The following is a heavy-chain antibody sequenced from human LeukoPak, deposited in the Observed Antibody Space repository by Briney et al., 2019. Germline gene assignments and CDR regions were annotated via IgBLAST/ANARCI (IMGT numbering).Heavy chain of an antibody. D-gene: IGHD5-24*01. V-gene: IGHV3-48*03. CDR3: ARRMGTIGSYGLDV. Sequence: GGSLRLSSAASGFIFSSYEMTWVRQAPGKGLEWISYISSGGSTIYYADSVKGRFTISRDNAKNSLYLQINSLRAEDTAVYYCARRMGTIGSYGLDVWGQGTTVTVSS. CDR1: GFIFSSYE. J-gene: IGHJ6*02. CDR2: ISSGGSTI.